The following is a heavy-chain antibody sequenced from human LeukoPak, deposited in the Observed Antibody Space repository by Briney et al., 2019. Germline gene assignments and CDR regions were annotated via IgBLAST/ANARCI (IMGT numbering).Heavy chain of an antibody. V-gene: IGHV3-48*03. Sequence: GGSLRLSCVVSGFTVTSNYMNWVRQAPGKGLEWVSYISSSGSTIYYADSVKGRFTISRDNAKNSLYLQMNSLRAEDTAVYYCARGPYSSGWYYFDYWGQGTLVTVSS. CDR3: ARGPYSSGWYYFDY. D-gene: IGHD6-19*01. J-gene: IGHJ4*02. CDR2: ISSSGSTI. CDR1: GFTVTSNY.